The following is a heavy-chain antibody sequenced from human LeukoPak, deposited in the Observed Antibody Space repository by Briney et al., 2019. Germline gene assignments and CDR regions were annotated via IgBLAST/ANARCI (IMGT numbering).Heavy chain of an antibody. D-gene: IGHD5-12*01. CDR3: ARMSWLLDY. V-gene: IGHV3-48*03. CDR1: GFTFSSYE. CDR2: ISSSGSTI. J-gene: IGHJ4*02. Sequence: GGSLRLSCAASGFTFSSYETNWVRQAPGKGLEWVSYISSSGSTIYYADSVKGRFTISRDNAKNSLYLQMNSLRAEDTAVYYCARMSWLLDYWGQGTLVTVSS.